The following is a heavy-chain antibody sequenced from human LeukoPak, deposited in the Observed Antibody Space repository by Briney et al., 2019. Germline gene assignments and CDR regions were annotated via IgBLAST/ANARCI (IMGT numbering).Heavy chain of an antibody. CDR3: AQIRPSTYYDSSGSFDY. D-gene: IGHD3-22*01. CDR2: IYYSRST. Sequence: SETLYLTCTVSGGSISSYYWSWIRQPPGKGLEWIGYIYYSRSTHYNSSLKSRVTISVDTSKNQFSLKLNSVTAADTAVYFCAQIRPSTYYDSSGSFDYWGQGTLVTVSS. CDR1: GGSISSYY. V-gene: IGHV4-59*08. J-gene: IGHJ4*02.